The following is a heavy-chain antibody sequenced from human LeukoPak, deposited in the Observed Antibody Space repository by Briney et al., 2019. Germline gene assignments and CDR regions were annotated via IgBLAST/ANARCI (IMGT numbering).Heavy chain of an antibody. Sequence: SETLSLTCAVYGGSFSGYYWSWIRRPPGKGLEWIGEINHSGSTNYNPSLKSRVTISVDTSKNQFSLKLSSVTAADTAVYYCARGSIAAAGTFAHYYYYMDAWGKGTTVTVSS. CDR1: GGSFSGYY. J-gene: IGHJ6*03. CDR3: ARGSIAAAGTFAHYYYYMDA. CDR2: INHSGST. V-gene: IGHV4-34*01. D-gene: IGHD6-13*01.